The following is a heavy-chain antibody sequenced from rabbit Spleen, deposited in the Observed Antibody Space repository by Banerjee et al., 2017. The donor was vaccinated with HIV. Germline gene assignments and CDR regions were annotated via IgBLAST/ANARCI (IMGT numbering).Heavy chain of an antibody. CDR1: GFDFSTYS. CDR2: IVPIFGVT. V-gene: IGHV1S7*01. J-gene: IGHJ3*01. D-gene: IGHD4-1*01. Sequence: QLVESGGGLVQPGGSLKLSCKASGFDFSTYSMSWVRQAPGKGLEWIGYIVPIFGVTYYANWVNGRFSISSHNAQNTLFLRLNSLTAADTATYFCVREVAAKFGLWGQGTLVTVS. CDR3: VREVAAKFGL.